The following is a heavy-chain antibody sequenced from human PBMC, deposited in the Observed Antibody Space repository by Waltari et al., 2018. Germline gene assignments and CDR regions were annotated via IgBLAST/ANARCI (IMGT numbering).Heavy chain of an antibody. V-gene: IGHV1-3*01. Sequence: QVQLVQSGAEVKKPGASVKGSCKASGYTFTSYAMHWVRQAPGQRLEWMGWITAGNGKTKYSQKFQGRVTITRDTSASTAYMELSSLRSEDTAVYYCPRTTSPARDVSILYGSGIVWFDPWGQGTLVTVSS. CDR1: GYTFTSYA. J-gene: IGHJ5*02. CDR2: ITAGNGKT. CDR3: PRTTSPARDVSILYGSGIVWFDP. D-gene: IGHD3-10*01.